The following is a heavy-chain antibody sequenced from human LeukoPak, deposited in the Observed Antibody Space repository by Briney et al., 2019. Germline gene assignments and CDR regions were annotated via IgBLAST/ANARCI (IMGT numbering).Heavy chain of an antibody. J-gene: IGHJ4*02. CDR1: RFTFSNYG. Sequence: GRSLRLSCAASRFTFSNYGMHWVRQAPGKGLEWEAVISNDGSDKYYADSVKGRFTISRDNSKNTLYLQMNSLRAEDTAVYYCAKAPSRSSGWSIDYWGQGTLVTVSS. D-gene: IGHD6-19*01. CDR3: AKAPSRSSGWSIDY. V-gene: IGHV3-30*18. CDR2: ISNDGSDK.